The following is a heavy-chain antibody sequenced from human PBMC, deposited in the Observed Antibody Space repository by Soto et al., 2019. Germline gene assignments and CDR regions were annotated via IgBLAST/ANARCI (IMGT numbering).Heavy chain of an antibody. CDR2: INSDGSFT. Sequence: GSLRLSCAASGFSFNSNWMHWVRQAPGKGLIWVSRINSDGSFTTYADSVKGRFTISRDNAKSTLYLQMNSLRAEDTAVYYCARPMYSNSNFDSWGQGTLVTVSS. CDR3: ARPMYSNSNFDS. D-gene: IGHD4-4*01. CDR1: GFSFNSNW. V-gene: IGHV3-74*01. J-gene: IGHJ4*02.